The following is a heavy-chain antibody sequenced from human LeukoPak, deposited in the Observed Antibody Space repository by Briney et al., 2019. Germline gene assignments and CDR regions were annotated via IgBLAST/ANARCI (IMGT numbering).Heavy chain of an antibody. CDR2: ISCSGSSV. CDR3: ARDYYDSSGYYSLDY. J-gene: IGHJ4*02. CDR1: GFTFRSCE. Sequence: GGSLRLSCAASGFTFRSCEMNWVRQAPGKGLEWVSYISCSGSSVYYADSVKGRFTISRDNAKNSLYLEMNSLRAEDTAVYYCARDYYDSSGYYSLDYWGQGTLVTVSS. D-gene: IGHD3-22*01. V-gene: IGHV3-48*03.